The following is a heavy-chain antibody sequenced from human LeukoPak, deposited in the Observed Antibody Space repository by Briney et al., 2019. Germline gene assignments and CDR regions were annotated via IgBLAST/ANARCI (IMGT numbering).Heavy chain of an antibody. CDR3: AKGNSYGLYYFDY. J-gene: IGHJ4*02. Sequence: SGGSLRLSCAASGFTFSSYGMHWVRQAPGKGLEWVAVISYDGSNKYYADSVKGRFTISRDNSKNTLYLQMNSLRAEDTAVYYCAKGNSYGLYYFDYWGQGTLVTVSS. CDR1: GFTFSSYG. V-gene: IGHV3-30*18. CDR2: ISYDGSNK. D-gene: IGHD5-18*01.